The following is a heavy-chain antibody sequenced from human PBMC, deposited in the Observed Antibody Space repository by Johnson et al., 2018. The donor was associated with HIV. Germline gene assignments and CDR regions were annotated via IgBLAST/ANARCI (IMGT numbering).Heavy chain of an antibody. V-gene: IGHV3-7*05. CDR2: IKQEGSEK. Sequence: VQLVESGGGLVQPGGSLRLSCAASGFTFSSYWMSWVRQAPGKGLEWVANIKQEGSEKYYLDPVKGRFTISRDNARKSLYLQMNNLRAEVTAVYYCVRDDGSDFEAFDIWGLGTMVTVSS. CDR1: GFTFSSYW. D-gene: IGHD2-21*01. J-gene: IGHJ3*02. CDR3: VRDDGSDFEAFDI.